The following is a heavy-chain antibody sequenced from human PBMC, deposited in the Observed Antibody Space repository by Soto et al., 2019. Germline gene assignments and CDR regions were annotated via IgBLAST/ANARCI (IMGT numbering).Heavy chain of an antibody. CDR2: AQPGYSDT. Sequence: PGDFLKLYVKGSGYQFSRVWIGWVLQMPGKGLEWMGIAQPGYSDTRYSPAFQGHVTISADESTNTAYLQWSSLRASDTAMYFCARHGYSSSWYPDHWGQGTLVTVSS. V-gene: IGHV5-51*01. J-gene: IGHJ4*02. CDR1: GYQFSRVW. CDR3: ARHGYSSSWYPDH. D-gene: IGHD6-13*01.